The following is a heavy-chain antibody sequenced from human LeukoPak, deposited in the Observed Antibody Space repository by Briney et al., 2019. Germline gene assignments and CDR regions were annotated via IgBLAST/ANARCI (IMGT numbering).Heavy chain of an antibody. CDR1: GFSFSTYS. CDR3: ARVWSIAPAVAFDI. V-gene: IGHV3-7*01. J-gene: IGHJ3*02. D-gene: IGHD2-2*01. Sequence: GGSLRLSCAASGFSFSTYSMTWVRQAPGKGLEWVANIKQDGSEKYYVDSVKGRFTVSRDNAKNSLYLQMNSLRAEDTAVYYCARVWSIAPAVAFDIWGQGTMVTVSS. CDR2: IKQDGSEK.